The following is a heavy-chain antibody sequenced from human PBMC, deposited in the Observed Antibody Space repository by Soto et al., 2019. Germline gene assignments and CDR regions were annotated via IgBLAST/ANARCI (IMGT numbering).Heavy chain of an antibody. CDR3: AKQYSSGWHYLDF. Sequence: GGSLRLFIAASVFPFSSYSMSCSRPAPGKGLEWVSTISGSDGSTYYADSVKGRFTISRDNSKNTLYLQMNSLRAEDTALYYCAKQYSSGWHYLDFCGQGTLVTVSS. CDR1: VFPFSSYS. CDR2: ISGSDGST. J-gene: IGHJ4*02. D-gene: IGHD6-19*01. V-gene: IGHV3-23*01.